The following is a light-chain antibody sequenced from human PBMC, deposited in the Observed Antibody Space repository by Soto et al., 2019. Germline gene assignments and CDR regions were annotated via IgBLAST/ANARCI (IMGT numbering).Light chain of an antibody. J-gene: IGLJ3*02. V-gene: IGLV2-23*01. CDR2: EGI. Sequence: QSVLTQPASVSGSPGQSITISCTGTSSGVGSYTLVSWYQQHPGKAPKLLIYEGIKRPSGVSSRFSGSKSGNTASLTISGLQAEDEADYYCCSYVGANVFGAGTKVTVL. CDR1: SSGVGSYTL. CDR3: CSYVGANV.